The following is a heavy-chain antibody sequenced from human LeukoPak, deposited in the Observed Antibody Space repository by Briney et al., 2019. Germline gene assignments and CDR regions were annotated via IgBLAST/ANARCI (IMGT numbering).Heavy chain of an antibody. CDR2: IYYSGST. V-gene: IGHV4-39*07. D-gene: IGHD3-22*01. Sequence: ASETLSLTCTVSGGSISSSSYYWGWVRQPPGKGLEWIGSIYYSGSTYYNPSLKSRVTMSVDTSKNQFSLKLSSVTAADTAVYYCARDFDSSGYSDYWGQGTLVTVSS. CDR1: GGSISSSSYY. J-gene: IGHJ4*02. CDR3: ARDFDSSGYSDY.